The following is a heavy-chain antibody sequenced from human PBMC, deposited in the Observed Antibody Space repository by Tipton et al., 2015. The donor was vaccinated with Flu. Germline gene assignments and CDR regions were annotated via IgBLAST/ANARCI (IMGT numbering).Heavy chain of an antibody. CDR3: ARREGSSGWFGMDV. CDR2: VYHSGST. V-gene: IGHV4-38-2*01. CDR1: GHSISSGSY. D-gene: IGHD6-19*01. Sequence: TLSLTCEVSGHSISSGSYWGWIRQSPVKGLEWIGSVYHSGSTYYNPSLKSRVTISVDTSRNQFSLKLSSVTAADTAVYYCARREGSSGWFGMDVWGQGTTVTVSS. J-gene: IGHJ6*02.